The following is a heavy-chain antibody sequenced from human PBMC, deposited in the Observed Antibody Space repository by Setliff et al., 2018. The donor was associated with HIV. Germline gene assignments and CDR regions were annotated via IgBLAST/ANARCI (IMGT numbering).Heavy chain of an antibody. CDR1: GFIFSTFP. V-gene: IGHV3-30*01. D-gene: IGHD2-21*01. Sequence: GGSLRLSCAASGFIFSTFPMHWVRQAPGKGLEWVAVMSGDANSQYYADSVRGRFTISRDNSKNTAYLQMNSLTTEDTAVYYCARDRNCGNGCYSSADHWGLGTLVTVSS. CDR3: ARDRNCGNGCYSSADH. J-gene: IGHJ4*02. CDR2: MSGDANSQ.